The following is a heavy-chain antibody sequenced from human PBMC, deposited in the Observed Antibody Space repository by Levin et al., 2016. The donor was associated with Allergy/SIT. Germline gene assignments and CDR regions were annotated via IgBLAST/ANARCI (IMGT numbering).Heavy chain of an antibody. CDR2: IKTETDGGTT. Sequence: GGSLRLSCTASGFTFNNAYMNWVRQAPGKGLEWVGRIKTETDGGTTVYAAPVKGRFTISTDNSKNTLYLQMNSLKTEDTAVYYCTTGVTLVRGVSRNWGQGTLVTVSS. J-gene: IGHJ4*02. CDR1: GFTFNNAY. V-gene: IGHV3-15*01. D-gene: IGHD3-10*01. CDR3: TTGVTLVRGVSRN.